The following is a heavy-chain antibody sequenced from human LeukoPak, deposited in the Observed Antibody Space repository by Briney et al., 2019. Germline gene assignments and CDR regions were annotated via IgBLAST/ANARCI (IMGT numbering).Heavy chain of an antibody. D-gene: IGHD2-15*01. CDR1: GVTFSNYA. CDR2: ISSNGGIT. V-gene: IGHV3-64D*09. J-gene: IGHJ4*02. CDR3: VKDKYPVVVATTLDY. Sequence: PGGSLRLSCSASGVTFSNYAMHWVRQAPGKGLEYVSDISSNGGITYYADSVKGRFTVSRDNSKNMLYLQMNSLRAEDTAVYYCVKDKYPVVVATTLDYWGQGILVTVSS.